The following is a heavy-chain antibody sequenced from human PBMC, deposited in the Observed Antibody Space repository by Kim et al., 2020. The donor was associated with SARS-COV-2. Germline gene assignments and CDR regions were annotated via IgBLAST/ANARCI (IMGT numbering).Heavy chain of an antibody. D-gene: IGHD2-8*01. CDR2: IAYHGDNR. Sequence: GGSLRLSCAASGFTFNSYGMYWVRQAPGKGLEWVAFIAYHGDNRYYGDSVKGRFSISRDNSKNTLYLQMNSLRAEDTAVYYCAKDSTRYCTTGVCETTPYWYCDLWGRGTLVTVSS. V-gene: IGHV3-30*18. CDR3: AKDSTRYCTTGVCETTPYWYCDL. CDR1: GFTFNSYG. J-gene: IGHJ2*01.